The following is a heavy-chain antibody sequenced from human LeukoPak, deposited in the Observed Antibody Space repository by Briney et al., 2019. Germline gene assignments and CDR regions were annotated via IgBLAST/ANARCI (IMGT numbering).Heavy chain of an antibody. CDR1: GFTFSSSA. CDR2: ISYDGSNK. D-gene: IGHD6-19*01. CDR3: ARGGQWLIEYFQH. J-gene: IGHJ1*01. V-gene: IGHV3-30-3*01. Sequence: GGSLRLSCATSGFTFSSSAMHWVRQAPGKGLEWVAVISYDGSNKYYADSVKGRFTISRDDSENTLYLQMNSLRPEDTAVYYCARGGQWLIEYFQHWGQGTLVTVSS.